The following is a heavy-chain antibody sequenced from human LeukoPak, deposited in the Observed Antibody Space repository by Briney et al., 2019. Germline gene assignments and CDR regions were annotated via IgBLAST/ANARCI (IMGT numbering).Heavy chain of an antibody. CDR3: AHRDGYNYRANNWFDP. CDR2: IYWDDDK. D-gene: IGHD5-24*01. V-gene: IGHV2-5*02. Sequence: SGPTLVNPTQTLTLTCTFSGFSLSTSGVGVGWIRQPPGKALEWLALIYWDDDKRYSPSLKSRLTITKDISKNQVVLTMTNMDPVDTATYYCAHRDGYNYRANNWFDPWGQGTLVTVSS. CDR1: GFSLSTSGVG. J-gene: IGHJ5*02.